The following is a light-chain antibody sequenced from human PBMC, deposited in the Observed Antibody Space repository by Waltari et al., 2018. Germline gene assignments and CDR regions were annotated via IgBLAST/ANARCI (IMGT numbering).Light chain of an antibody. CDR1: NIGSKS. CDR2: DDT. CDR3: QVWERTNDQVV. V-gene: IGLV3-21*02. Sequence: SYVLTQAPSVSVAPGQTAGITCGGHNIGSKSVHWYQQKPGQAPVLVVHDDTDRPSGIPERLSGANAGNAATLTISRVEAGDEADYYCQVWERTNDQVVFGGGTKLTVL. J-gene: IGLJ2*01.